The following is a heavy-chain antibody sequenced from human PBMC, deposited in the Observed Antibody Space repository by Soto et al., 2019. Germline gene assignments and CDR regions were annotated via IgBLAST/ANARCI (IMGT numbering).Heavy chain of an antibody. D-gene: IGHD1-1*01. CDR3: ARDNNWADY. CDR1: GYTFANSA. Sequence: ASVKVSCKASGYTFANSAMHLVRQAPGQRLEWMGWINAANGNTKYSQRFQGRLTISRDTSASTAVMELSGLRYEDTAVYYCARDNNWADYWGQGTLVTVSS. CDR2: INAANGNT. V-gene: IGHV1-3*01. J-gene: IGHJ4*02.